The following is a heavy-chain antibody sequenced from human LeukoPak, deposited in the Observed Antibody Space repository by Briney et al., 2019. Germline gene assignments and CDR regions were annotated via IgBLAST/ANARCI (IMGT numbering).Heavy chain of an antibody. V-gene: IGHV3-15*01. Sequence: GGSLRLSCTASGFSFSNTWMGWVRQAPGKGLEWVGRIRSITDGGTTDYAAPVKGRFTISRDDSKSTLYLQMNSLKTEDTAVYHCTTAGLNFVAWSWGQGTLVTVSS. D-gene: IGHD2-15*01. J-gene: IGHJ5*02. CDR1: GFSFSNTW. CDR3: TTAGLNFVAWS. CDR2: IRSITDGGTT.